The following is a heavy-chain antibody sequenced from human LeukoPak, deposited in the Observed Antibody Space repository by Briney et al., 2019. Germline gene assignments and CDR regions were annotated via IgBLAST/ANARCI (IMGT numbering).Heavy chain of an antibody. CDR1: GFTFSSYW. Sequence: GGSLRLSCVGSGFTFSSYWMYWVRQAPGKGLVWVSRITGDGSSTSYADSVKGRFTISRDNARDTVYLQLNSLRVEDTATYYCARAYTDSGRAYWGQGTLVTVSS. D-gene: IGHD3-10*01. V-gene: IGHV3-74*01. CDR3: ARAYTDSGRAY. J-gene: IGHJ4*02. CDR2: ITGDGSST.